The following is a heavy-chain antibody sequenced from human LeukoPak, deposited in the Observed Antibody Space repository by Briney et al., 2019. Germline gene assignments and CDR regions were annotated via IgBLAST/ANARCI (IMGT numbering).Heavy chain of an antibody. Sequence: PGGSLRLSCAVSGFTFSNFWMSWVRQAPGMGLEWVANIHPEGNEKYHVGSVEGRFVISRDNTKNLLFLQMSGLRVEDTALYYCARGDDFSGDHWGQGTLVTVSS. J-gene: IGHJ4*02. CDR3: ARGDDFSGDH. CDR2: IHPEGNEK. V-gene: IGHV3-7*04. D-gene: IGHD1-1*01. CDR1: GFTFSNFW.